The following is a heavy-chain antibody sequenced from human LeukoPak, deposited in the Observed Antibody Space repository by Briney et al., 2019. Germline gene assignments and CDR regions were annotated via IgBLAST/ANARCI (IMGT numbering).Heavy chain of an antibody. CDR2: ISASGGST. CDR1: GFTFRSPA. J-gene: IGHJ4*02. CDR3: AAYCSGGCYSGCS. D-gene: IGHD2-15*01. V-gene: IGHV3-23*01. Sequence: GGSLRLSCAASGFTFRSPAMSWVRQAPGKGLEWVSTISASGGSTYYADSVKGRFTISRDTSKSTLYLQMNGLRAGDTAVYYCAAYCSGGCYSGCSWGQGTLVTVSS.